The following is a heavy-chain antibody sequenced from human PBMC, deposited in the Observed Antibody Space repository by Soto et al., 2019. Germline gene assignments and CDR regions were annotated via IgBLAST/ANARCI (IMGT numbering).Heavy chain of an antibody. J-gene: IGHJ6*02. Sequence: SETLSLTCTVSGDSISTFYWVWMRQSPGKELEWIGYVYYTGSTNYDPSLKSRVTISVDTSKNQFSLKLSSVTAADTAVYYCARSNGGIAAAGYYYYGMDVWGQGTTVTVSS. CDR3: ARSNGGIAAAGYYYYGMDV. D-gene: IGHD6-13*01. CDR2: VYYTGST. V-gene: IGHV4-59*01. CDR1: GDSISTFY.